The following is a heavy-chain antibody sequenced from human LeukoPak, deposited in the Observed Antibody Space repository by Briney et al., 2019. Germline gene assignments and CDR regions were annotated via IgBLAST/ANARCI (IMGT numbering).Heavy chain of an antibody. J-gene: IGHJ6*03. CDR2: ISSSSSYI. CDR3: ARVAAAGTVIFVNFYYSMDI. V-gene: IGHV3-21*01. D-gene: IGHD6-13*01. CDR1: GFTFSSYS. Sequence: GGSLRLSCAASGFTFSSYSMNWVRQAPGKGLEWVSSISSSSSYIYYADSVKGRFTISRDNAKNSLYLQMNSLRVEDTAVYYCARVAAAGTVIFVNFYYSMDIWGKGTTVTISS.